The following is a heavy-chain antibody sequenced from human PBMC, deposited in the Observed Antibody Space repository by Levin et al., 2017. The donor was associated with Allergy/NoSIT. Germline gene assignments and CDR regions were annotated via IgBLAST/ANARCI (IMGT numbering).Heavy chain of an antibody. D-gene: IGHD6-6*01. Sequence: GESLKISCAASGFTFSGYTLNWVRQAPGKGLERVSSISSSSTYIYYADSLKGRFTISRDDAKHSLSLQMNSLRVEDTAVYYCASDGSYDTLDIWGQGTVVTVSS. CDR3: ASDGSYDTLDI. CDR1: GFTFSGYT. CDR2: ISSSSTYI. J-gene: IGHJ3*02. V-gene: IGHV3-21*01.